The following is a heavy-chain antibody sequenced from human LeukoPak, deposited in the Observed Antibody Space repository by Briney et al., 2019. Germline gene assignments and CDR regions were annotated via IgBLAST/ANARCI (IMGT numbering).Heavy chain of an antibody. CDR2: IWYDGSNK. CDR1: GFTFSSYG. V-gene: IGHV3-33*01. D-gene: IGHD3-22*01. CDR3: ARAALRVSFDY. J-gene: IGHJ4*02. Sequence: PGGSLRLSCAASGFTFSSYGMHWVRQAPGKGLEWVAVIWYDGSNKYYADSVKGRFTISRDNSKNTLYLQMNSLRAEDTAVYYCARAALRVSFDYWGQGTLVTVSS.